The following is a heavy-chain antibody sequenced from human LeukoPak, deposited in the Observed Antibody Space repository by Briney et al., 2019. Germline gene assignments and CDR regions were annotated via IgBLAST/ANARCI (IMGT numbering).Heavy chain of an antibody. CDR1: GYTXTDFY. CDR2: INPNSGGT. Sequence: ASVKVSCKASGYTXTDFYLHWVRQAPGQGLEWMGWINPNSGGTNYAQSFQGRVTMTRDTSISTAYMELSRLRSDDTAVYYCARADMSTDYTPNDYWGQGTLVTVSS. CDR3: ARADMSTDYTPNDY. J-gene: IGHJ4*02. D-gene: IGHD3-3*01. V-gene: IGHV1-2*02.